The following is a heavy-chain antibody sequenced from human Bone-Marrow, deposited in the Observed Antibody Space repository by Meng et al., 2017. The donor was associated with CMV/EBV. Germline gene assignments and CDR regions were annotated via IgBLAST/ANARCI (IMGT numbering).Heavy chain of an antibody. J-gene: IGHJ6*02. CDR3: ARAAKSIAARPSYYYGMNV. CDR2: IIPILGIA. V-gene: IGHV1-69*02. Sequence: SVKVSCKDSGGTFSSYTISWVRQAPGQGLEWMGRIIPILGIANYAQKFQGRVTITADKSTSTAYMELSSLRSEDTAVYYCARAAKSIAARPSYYYGMNVWGQGTTVTVS. D-gene: IGHD6-6*01. CDR1: GGTFSSYT.